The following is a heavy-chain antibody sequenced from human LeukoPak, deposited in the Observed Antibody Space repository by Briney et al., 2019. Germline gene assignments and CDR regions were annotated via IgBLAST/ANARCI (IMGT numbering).Heavy chain of an antibody. V-gene: IGHV4-4*07. D-gene: IGHD1-1*01. CDR3: ARWITTQGTFDI. J-gene: IGHJ3*02. CDR2: IYTSGST. Sequence: RPSETLSLTCTVSGGSISTYYWNWLRQPAGKGLEWIGRIYTSGSTNYNASLKSRVTLSLDTSKNQFSLKLISVTAADTAVYYCARWITTQGTFDIWAQGTMVTVSS. CDR1: GGSISTYY.